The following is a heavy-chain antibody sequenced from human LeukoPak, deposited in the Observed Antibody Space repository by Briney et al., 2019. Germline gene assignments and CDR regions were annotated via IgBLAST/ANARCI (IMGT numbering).Heavy chain of an antibody. CDR1: GGTFRRYA. CDR2: IIPMFGTA. D-gene: IGHD2-2*01. Sequence: GASVKVSCKASGGTFRRYAMHWVRQAPGQGLEWMGGIIPMFGTANYAQNFQGRVTITGDESMGTAYMDLSSLRSEDTAVYYCARVVTPRYCTTPSCYWKGWFDPWGQGTLVTVSS. CDR3: ARVVTPRYCTTPSCYWKGWFDP. J-gene: IGHJ5*02. V-gene: IGHV1-69*13.